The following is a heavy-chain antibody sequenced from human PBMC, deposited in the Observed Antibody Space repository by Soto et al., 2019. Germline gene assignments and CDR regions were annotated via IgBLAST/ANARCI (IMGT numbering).Heavy chain of an antibody. J-gene: IGHJ4*02. CDR1: GFSLSTSGVG. Sequence: ESGPTLVNPTPPLTLTCTFSGFSLSTSGVGVGWIRQPPGKALEWLALIYWDDDKRYSPSLKSRLTITKDTSKNQVVLTMTNMDPVDTATYYCAHRPGGGSSWYTTFDYWGQGTLVTVSS. V-gene: IGHV2-5*02. D-gene: IGHD6-13*01. CDR2: IYWDDDK. CDR3: AHRPGGGSSWYTTFDY.